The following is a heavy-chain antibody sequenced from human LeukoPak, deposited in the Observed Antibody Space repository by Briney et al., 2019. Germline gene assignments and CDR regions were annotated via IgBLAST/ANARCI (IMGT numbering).Heavy chain of an antibody. Sequence: PGGSLRLSCAASGFSVSSNYMSWVRQAPGRGLEWVSVISGGGYIVYADSVKGRFTISRVNSENTVYLQMNSLRAEDTAIYYCARERDRGTDVADHFDHWGQGTLVTVSS. V-gene: IGHV3-53*01. J-gene: IGHJ4*02. CDR1: GFSVSSNY. CDR2: ISGGGYI. D-gene: IGHD6-19*01. CDR3: ARERDRGTDVADHFDH.